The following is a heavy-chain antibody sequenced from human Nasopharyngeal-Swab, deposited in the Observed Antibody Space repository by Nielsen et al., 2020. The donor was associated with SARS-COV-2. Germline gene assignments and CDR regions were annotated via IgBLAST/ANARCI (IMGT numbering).Heavy chain of an antibody. J-gene: IGHJ6*02. CDR2: ISAYNGNT. V-gene: IGHV1-18*01. D-gene: IGHD3-22*01. CDR1: GYTFTSYG. Sequence: ASVKVSCKASGYTFTSYGISWVRRAPGHGLEWMGWISAYNGNTNYAQKLQGRVTMTTDTSTSTAYMELRSLRSDDTAVYYCARISYSSGYYYYYYYGMDVWGQGTTVTVSS. CDR3: ARISYSSGYYYYYYYGMDV.